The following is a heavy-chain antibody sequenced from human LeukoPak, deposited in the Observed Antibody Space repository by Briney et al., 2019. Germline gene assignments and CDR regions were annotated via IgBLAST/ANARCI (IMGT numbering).Heavy chain of an antibody. D-gene: IGHD2-21*02. CDR1: GFTFTNAW. CDR2: IKPKADGETT. V-gene: IGHV3-15*01. J-gene: IGHJ4*02. Sequence: GGSLRISCAASGFTFTNAWMNWVRQAPGKGLEWVARIKPKADGETTDHAAPVKGRFTISRDDSKNTLYLQMNSLKTEDTGVYYCTTNCGGDCYSSLGYWGQGTLVTVSS. CDR3: TTNCGGDCYSSLGY.